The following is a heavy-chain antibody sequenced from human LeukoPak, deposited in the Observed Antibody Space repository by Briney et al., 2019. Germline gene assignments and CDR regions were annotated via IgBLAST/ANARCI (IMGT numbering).Heavy chain of an antibody. CDR1: GGPVSDLY. V-gene: IGHV4-4*08. J-gene: IGHJ4*02. CDR3: AKHPTGARRESDY. D-gene: IGHD7-27*01. Sequence: PSETLSLTCTVSGGPVSDLYWTWIRQSPGKGLEWLGYIYTSGTKYNPSLNGRVTVSVDTSKNQFSLRLTSVTAADTAVYYCAKHPTGARRESDYWGQGVLVTVSS. CDR2: IYTSGT.